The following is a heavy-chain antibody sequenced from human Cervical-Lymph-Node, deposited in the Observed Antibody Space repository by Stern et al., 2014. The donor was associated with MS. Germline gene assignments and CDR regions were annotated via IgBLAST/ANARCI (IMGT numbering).Heavy chain of an antibody. Sequence: VQLVESGAEVKKPGASVKVSCKASGYTFTGYYMHWVRQAPGQGLEWMGRINPNSGGTNYAQKFQGRVPMTRDTSISTAYMELSRLRSDDTAVYYCARDPLEVGPLYSYYGMDVWGQGTTVTVSS. D-gene: IGHD1-26*01. J-gene: IGHJ6*02. V-gene: IGHV1-2*06. CDR2: INPNSGGT. CDR1: GYTFTGYY. CDR3: ARDPLEVGPLYSYYGMDV.